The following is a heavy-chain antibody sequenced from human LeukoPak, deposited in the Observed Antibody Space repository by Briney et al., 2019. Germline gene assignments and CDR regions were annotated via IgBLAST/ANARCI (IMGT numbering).Heavy chain of an antibody. J-gene: IGHJ4*02. CDR3: TREAAAGIDY. V-gene: IGHV3-7*01. CDR2: IKQDGSEK. Sequence: GGSLRLSCAASGFTFSTYWMSWVRQAPWKGLEWVANIKQDGSEKYYLDSVKGRFTISRDNAKNSLYLQMNSLRAEDTAVYFCTREAAAGIDYWGQGTLVTVSS. D-gene: IGHD6-13*01. CDR1: GFTFSTYW.